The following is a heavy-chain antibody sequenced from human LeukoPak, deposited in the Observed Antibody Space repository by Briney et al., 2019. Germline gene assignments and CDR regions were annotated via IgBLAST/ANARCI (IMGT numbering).Heavy chain of an antibody. CDR1: GGSISSYY. V-gene: IGHV4-59*01. D-gene: IGHD1-7*01. CDR2: IYYSGST. CDR3: ARGSRELYYFDY. J-gene: IGHJ4*02. Sequence: SETMSLTCTVSGGSISSYYWSWIRQPPGKGLEWIGYIYYSGSTKYNPSLKSRVTISVDASKTQFSLKLNSVTAADTAVYYCARGSRELYYFDYWGQGTLVTVSS.